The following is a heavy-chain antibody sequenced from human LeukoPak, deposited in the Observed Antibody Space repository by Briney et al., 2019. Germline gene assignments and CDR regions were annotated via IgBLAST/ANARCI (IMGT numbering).Heavy chain of an antibody. J-gene: IGHJ6*03. CDR1: GYTFTDYY. V-gene: IGHV1-69-2*01. Sequence: GATVKISCKASGYTFTDYYMHWVQQAPGKGLGWMGRVDPEDGETIYAEKFQGRVTITADTSTDTAYMELSSLRSEDTAVYYCATGEVVDYYYYMDVWGKGTTVTVSS. CDR2: VDPEDGET. CDR3: ATGEVVDYYYYMDV.